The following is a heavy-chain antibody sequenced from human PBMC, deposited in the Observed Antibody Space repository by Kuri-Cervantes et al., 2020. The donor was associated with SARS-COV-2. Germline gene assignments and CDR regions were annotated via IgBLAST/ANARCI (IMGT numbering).Heavy chain of an antibody. CDR3: ARGSASCSSTSCYRGYFDY. D-gene: IGHD2-2*02. CDR1: GGSFSGYY. V-gene: IGHV4-34*01. J-gene: IGHJ4*02. Sequence: GSLRLSCAVYGGSFSGYYWSRIRQPPGKGLEWIGGINHSGSTNYNPSLKSRVTISVDTSKNQFSLKLSSVTAADTAVYYCARGSASCSSTSCYRGYFDYWGQGTLVTVSS. CDR2: INHSGST.